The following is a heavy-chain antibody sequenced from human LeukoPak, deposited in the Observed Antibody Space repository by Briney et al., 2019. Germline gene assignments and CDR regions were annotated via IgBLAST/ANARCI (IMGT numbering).Heavy chain of an antibody. J-gene: IGHJ4*02. V-gene: IGHV1-2*02. D-gene: IGHD6-19*01. CDR1: GYTFTGYY. Sequence: SVKVSCKASGYTFTGYYMHWVRQAPGQGLEWMGWINPNSGGTNYAQKFQGRVTMTRDTSISTAYMELSRLRSDDTAVYYCARQLSRAVAGTGVFGYWGQGTLVTVSS. CDR3: ARQLSRAVAGTGVFGY. CDR2: INPNSGGT.